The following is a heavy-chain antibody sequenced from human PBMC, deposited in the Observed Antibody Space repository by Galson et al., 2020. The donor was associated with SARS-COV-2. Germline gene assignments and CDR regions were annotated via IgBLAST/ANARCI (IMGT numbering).Heavy chain of an antibody. CDR1: GGSISSGDYY. CDR2: IYYSGST. D-gene: IGHD3-16*02. V-gene: IGHV4-30-4*01. J-gene: IGHJ4*02. Sequence: ETSETLSLTCTVSGGSISSGDYYWSWIRQPPGKGLEWIGYIYYSGSTYYNPSLKSRVTISVDTSKNQFSLKLSSVTAADTAVYYCARVLGSITLGGVIVIGPFDYGGQGPLVTCSS. CDR3: ARVLGSITLGGVIVIGPFDY.